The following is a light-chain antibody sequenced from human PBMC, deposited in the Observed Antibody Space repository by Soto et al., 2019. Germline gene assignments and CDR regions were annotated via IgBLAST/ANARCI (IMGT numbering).Light chain of an antibody. CDR1: QSVSAR. Sequence: EIVLTQSADTLSLSPGESATHSCRASQSVSARLAWYKHKPGQPPRLLISDVFNRASGVAERFSGSGSETDFTLIIRRLEPEDSALYYCQHYQGGHPMAFGQGTRLEIK. CDR3: QHYQGGHPMA. V-gene: IGKV3-20*01. CDR2: DVF. J-gene: IGKJ5*01.